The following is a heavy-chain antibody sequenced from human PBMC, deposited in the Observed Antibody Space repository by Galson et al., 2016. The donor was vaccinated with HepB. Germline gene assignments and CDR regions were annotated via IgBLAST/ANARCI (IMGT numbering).Heavy chain of an antibody. CDR2: DSMDGRRK. V-gene: IGHV3-30*03. CDR1: GFTFSNYG. D-gene: IGHD2/OR15-2a*01. J-gene: IGHJ4*02. CDR3: ARRHEYCPPVGCSVDY. Sequence: LRLSCAASGFTFSNYGMHWVRQAPGKGLEWVAADSMDGRRKFYADSVKGRFTISRDNSNSMLFPQMSSLRADDTAVYYCARRHEYCPPVGCSVDYWGQGTLVSVSS.